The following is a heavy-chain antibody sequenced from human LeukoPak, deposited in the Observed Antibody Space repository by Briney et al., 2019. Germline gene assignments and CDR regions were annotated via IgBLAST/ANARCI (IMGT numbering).Heavy chain of an antibody. V-gene: IGHV3-30*18. CDR2: ISYDGSNK. D-gene: IGHD5-12*01. CDR1: GFTFSSYG. CDR3: AKDLGGGYNFERGGAADY. Sequence: GGSLRLSCAASGFTFSSYGMHWVRQAPGKGLEWVAVISYDGSNKYYADSVKGRFTISRDNSKNTLYLQMNSLRAEDTAVYYCAKDLGGGYNFERGGAADYWGQGTLVTVSS. J-gene: IGHJ4*02.